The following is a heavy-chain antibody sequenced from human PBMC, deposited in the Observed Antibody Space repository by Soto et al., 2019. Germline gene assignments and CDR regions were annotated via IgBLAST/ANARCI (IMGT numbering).Heavy chain of an antibody. J-gene: IGHJ4*02. CDR3: VKDRYVDY. Sequence: GSLRLSCSVSGFTLSSYAMHWVRQAPGKGLEYAASISSNGGSTYYADSVKGRFIISRDNSKNTLYLQMSSLRAEDTAVYYCVKDRYVDYWGQGALVTVSS. V-gene: IGHV3-64D*06. CDR2: ISSNGGST. CDR1: GFTLSSYA.